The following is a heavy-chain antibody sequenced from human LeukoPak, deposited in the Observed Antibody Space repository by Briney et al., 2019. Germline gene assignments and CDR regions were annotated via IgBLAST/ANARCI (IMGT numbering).Heavy chain of an antibody. CDR1: GYTFTSYY. CDR3: ARARDDLIAAAGSDYFDY. Sequence: GASVKVSCKASGYTFTSYYMHWVRQAPGQGLEWMGIINPSGGSTSYAQKFQGRVTMTRDTFTSTVYMELSSLRSEDTAVYYCARARDDLIAAAGSDYFDYWGQGTLVTVSS. D-gene: IGHD6-13*01. CDR2: INPSGGST. V-gene: IGHV1-46*01. J-gene: IGHJ4*02.